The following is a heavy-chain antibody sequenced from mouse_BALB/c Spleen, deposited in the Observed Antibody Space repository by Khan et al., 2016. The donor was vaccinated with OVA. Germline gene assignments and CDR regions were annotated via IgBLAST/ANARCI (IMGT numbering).Heavy chain of an antibody. CDR3: TRGGFGGVAY. V-gene: IGHV1-18*01. CDR1: GYTFTDYN. J-gene: IGHJ3*01. CDR2: ITPNNGGT. Sequence: VRLQQSGPEVVKPGTSVKIPCKASGYTFTDYNVDWVKQSHGKSLEWIGDITPNNGGTIYNQKFKGKATLTVDKSSSTAYMELRSLTSEDTAVYYCTRGGFGGVAYWGQGTLVTVSA.